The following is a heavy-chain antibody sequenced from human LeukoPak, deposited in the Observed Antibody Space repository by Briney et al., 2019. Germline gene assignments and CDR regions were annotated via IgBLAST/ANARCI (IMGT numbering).Heavy chain of an antibody. CDR2: ISAYNGNT. CDR1: GNTFNAYY. V-gene: IGHV1-18*04. D-gene: IGHD3-22*01. J-gene: IGHJ4*02. Sequence: ASVKVSCKASGNTFNAYYMHWVRQAPGQGLEWMGWISAYNGNTNYAQKFQGRVTLTTDTSTSTAYMELRSLRSDDTAVYYCARGPHERSGYPDDWGQGTLVTVSS. CDR3: ARGPHERSGYPDD.